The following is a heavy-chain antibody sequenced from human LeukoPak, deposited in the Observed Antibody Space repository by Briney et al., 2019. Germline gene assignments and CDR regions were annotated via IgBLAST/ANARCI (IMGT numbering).Heavy chain of an antibody. CDR3: ARGGDGDNLSYWYFDI. Sequence: SETLSLTCTVSGGSISRYYWTWIRQPPGKGLEWIGYIYNNGSPNYSPSLKSRVTISLDTSKNQFSLKLNSVTAADTAVYYCARGGDGDNLSYWYFDIWGRGTLVTVSS. J-gene: IGHJ2*01. CDR2: IYNNGSP. D-gene: IGHD4-17*01. V-gene: IGHV4-59*01. CDR1: GGSISRYY.